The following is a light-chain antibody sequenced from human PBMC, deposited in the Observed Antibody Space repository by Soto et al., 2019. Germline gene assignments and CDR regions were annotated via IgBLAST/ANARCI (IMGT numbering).Light chain of an antibody. Sequence: DIQMTQSPSSLSASVGDRVTITCRASESISRHLNWYQQKPGKAPNLLIYAASTLQNGVPSRFSGSGSGTDFTLTISSLQPKDFATYYYQQSYSTLSISFGQGTRLEIK. CDR1: ESISRH. V-gene: IGKV1-39*01. CDR3: QQSYSTLSIS. CDR2: AAS. J-gene: IGKJ5*01.